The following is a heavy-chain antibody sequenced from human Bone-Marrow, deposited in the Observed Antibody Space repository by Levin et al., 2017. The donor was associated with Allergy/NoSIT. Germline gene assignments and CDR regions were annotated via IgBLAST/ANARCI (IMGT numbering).Heavy chain of an antibody. CDR2: ISWDGGSV. Sequence: PGGSLRLSCAASGFMFGHYAMHWVRQRPGRGLEWVSLISWDGGSVFYADSVKGRFTISRDNSKNSLYLQMNSLGAEDTALYYCARDSRALGGVESLDSWGQGTLVTVSS. CDR3: ARDSRALGGVESLDS. D-gene: IGHD1-26*01. J-gene: IGHJ4*02. CDR1: GFMFGHYA. V-gene: IGHV3-43D*03.